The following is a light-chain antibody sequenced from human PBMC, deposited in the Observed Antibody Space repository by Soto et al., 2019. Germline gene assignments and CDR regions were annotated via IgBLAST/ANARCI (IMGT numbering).Light chain of an antibody. CDR1: SSDLGGLNY. J-gene: IGLJ3*02. V-gene: IGLV1-44*01. Sequence: QSVLTQPASVSGSPGQSITIPCSGRSSDLGGLNYVSWYQQHPGKVPKLIIYSNNQRPSGVPDRFSGSKSGTSASLAISGLQSEDEADYYCAAWDDSLNGPVFGGGTKVTVL. CDR2: SNN. CDR3: AAWDDSLNGPV.